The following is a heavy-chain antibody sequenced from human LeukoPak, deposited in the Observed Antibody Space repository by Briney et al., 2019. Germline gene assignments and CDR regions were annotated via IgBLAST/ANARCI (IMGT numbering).Heavy chain of an antibody. J-gene: IGHJ6*03. V-gene: IGHV4-4*02. CDR3: ARDPYSGSYGAYYYYYMDV. D-gene: IGHD1-26*01. CDR2: IHHSGKT. CDR1: GDSISSINW. Sequence: SETLSLTCAVSGDSISSINWWTWVRLSPEKGLEWIGEIHHSGKTNYNPSLKSRVNISLDKSKNHFFLRVNSVVAADTAIYYCARDPYSGSYGAYYYYYMDVWGKGTTVTISS.